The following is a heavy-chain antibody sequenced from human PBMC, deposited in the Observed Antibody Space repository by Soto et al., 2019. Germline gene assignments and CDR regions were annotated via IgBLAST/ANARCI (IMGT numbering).Heavy chain of an antibody. J-gene: IGHJ5*02. V-gene: IGHV3-30-3*01. D-gene: IGHD6-19*01. Sequence: QVQLVESGGGVVQPGRSLRLSCAASGFMFSTYAMHWVRQAPGKGLEWVAVISYDGSDIYCGDSGKGRFTISRDNSRNTLYLEMNSLQTEDTAVFYCARDQGRTVTRGDWFDPWGQGTLVTVSS. CDR2: ISYDGSDI. CDR3: ARDQGRTVTRGDWFDP. CDR1: GFMFSTYA.